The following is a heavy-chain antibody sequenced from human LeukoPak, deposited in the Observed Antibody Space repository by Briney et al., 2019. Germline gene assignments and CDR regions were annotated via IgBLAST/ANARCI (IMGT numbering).Heavy chain of an antibody. CDR2: ISSSGSTI. Sequence: GGSLRLSCAASGFTFSSYEMNWVRQAPGKGLEWVSYISSSGSTIYYADSVKGRFTISRDNAKNSLYLQMNSLRAEDTAVYYCATLLWFGDPLGNYFDYWGQGTPVTVSS. CDR3: ATLLWFGDPLGNYFDY. CDR1: GFTFSSYE. V-gene: IGHV3-48*03. D-gene: IGHD3-10*01. J-gene: IGHJ4*02.